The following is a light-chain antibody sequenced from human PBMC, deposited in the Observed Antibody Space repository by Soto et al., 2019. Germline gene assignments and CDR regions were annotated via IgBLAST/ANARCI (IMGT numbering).Light chain of an antibody. CDR3: QQSYSTPWT. Sequence: DIQMTQSPSSLSASVGDRVTLTFRASQSISTYLNWHQQKPGKAPKLLISATSSLQSGVPSRFSGSGSGTDFTLTISSLQPEDFATYYCQQSYSTPWTFGQGTKVDIK. J-gene: IGKJ1*01. CDR2: ATS. V-gene: IGKV1-39*01. CDR1: QSISTY.